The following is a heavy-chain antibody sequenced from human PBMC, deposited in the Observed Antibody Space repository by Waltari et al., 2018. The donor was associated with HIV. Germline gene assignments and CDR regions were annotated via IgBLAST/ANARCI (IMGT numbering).Heavy chain of an antibody. CDR2: RKQDGSEK. Sequence: EVQLVESGGGLVQPGGSLRLSCAASGFTFSSSWMSWVRQAPGKGLEWVANRKQDGSEKYYVDSVKGRFTISRDNAKNSLYLQMNSLRAEDTAVYYCARDYNWNRWGYFDLWGRGTLVTVSS. J-gene: IGHJ2*01. CDR1: GFTFSSSW. D-gene: IGHD1-20*01. V-gene: IGHV3-7*01. CDR3: ARDYNWNRWGYFDL.